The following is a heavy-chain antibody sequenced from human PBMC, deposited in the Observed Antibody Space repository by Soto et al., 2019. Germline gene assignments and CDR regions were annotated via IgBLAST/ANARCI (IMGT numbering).Heavy chain of an antibody. CDR2: IDPSDSYT. Sequence: GESLKISCKGSGYSFTSYWISWVRQMPGKGLEWMGRIDPSDSYTNYSPSFQGHVTISADKSISTAYLQWSSLKASDTAMYYCARVNYYGSGSYYNPHYNYGMDVWGQGTTVTVS. J-gene: IGHJ6*02. V-gene: IGHV5-10-1*01. CDR3: ARVNYYGSGSYYNPHYNYGMDV. CDR1: GYSFTSYW. D-gene: IGHD3-10*01.